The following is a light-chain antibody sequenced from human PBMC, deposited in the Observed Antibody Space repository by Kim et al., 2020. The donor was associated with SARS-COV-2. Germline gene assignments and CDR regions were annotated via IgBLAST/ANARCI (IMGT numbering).Light chain of an antibody. CDR2: AAS. J-gene: IGKJ2*03. CDR1: QSISSY. Sequence: DIKMTQSPSYLSASVGDRVTITCRASQSISSYLNWYQQKPGKAPKLLIYAASSLQSGVPSRFSGSGSGTDFTLTISSLQPEDFATYYCQQSYSTPYSFGQGTKLEI. CDR3: QQSYSTPYS. V-gene: IGKV1-39*01.